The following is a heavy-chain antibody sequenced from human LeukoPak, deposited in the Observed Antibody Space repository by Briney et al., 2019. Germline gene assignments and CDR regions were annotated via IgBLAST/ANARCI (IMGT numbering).Heavy chain of an antibody. J-gene: IGHJ2*01. CDR2: IYYSGGT. CDR1: GGSISSYY. V-gene: IGHV4-59*01. Sequence: SETLSLTCTVSGGSISSYYWSWIRQPPGKGLEWIGYIYYSGGTNYNPSLKSRVTISVDTSKNQFSLKLSSVTAADTAVYYCARGNVDTAMVRGDWYFDLWSRGTLVTVSS. D-gene: IGHD5-18*01. CDR3: ARGNVDTAMVRGDWYFDL.